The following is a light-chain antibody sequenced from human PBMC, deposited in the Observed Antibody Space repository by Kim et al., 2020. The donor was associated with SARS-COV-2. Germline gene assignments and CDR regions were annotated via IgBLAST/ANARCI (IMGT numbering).Light chain of an antibody. J-gene: IGKJ1*01. Sequence: APGGRDAPACRASQSISCSYLAWYQQRPGQAPKLLVYGASNRATGIPDRFSGSGSGTDFTLTISRLEPEDFAVYYCQQYDSSPRTFGQGTKVDIK. CDR2: GAS. CDR3: QQYDSSPRT. CDR1: QSISCSY. V-gene: IGKV3-20*01.